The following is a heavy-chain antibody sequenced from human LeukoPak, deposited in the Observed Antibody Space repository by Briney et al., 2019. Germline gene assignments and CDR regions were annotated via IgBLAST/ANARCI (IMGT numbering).Heavy chain of an antibody. CDR1: GGSLSGFY. J-gene: IGHJ4*02. CDR3: AKLRTAATFLVS. V-gene: IGHV4-4*07. D-gene: IGHD2-2*01. Sequence: SETLSLTCTVSGGSLSGFYWSWIRQPAGKGLGWMGRIHSSGTPHHNPSLESRVTMSVDTSKNQFSLRLAYVTDADTAVYYCAKLRTAATFLVSWGQGTLVTVSS. CDR2: IHSSGTP.